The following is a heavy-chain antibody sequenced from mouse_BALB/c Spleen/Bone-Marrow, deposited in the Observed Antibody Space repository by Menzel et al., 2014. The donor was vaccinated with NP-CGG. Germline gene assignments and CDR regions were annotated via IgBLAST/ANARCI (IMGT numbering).Heavy chain of an antibody. CDR3: AKYGGLRYAMDY. CDR2: IDPANGNT. D-gene: IGHD2-4*01. J-gene: IGHJ4*01. Sequence: VQLQQSGAELVKPGASVKLSCTASGFNIKDTYMHWVKQRPEQSLEWIGRIDPANGNTKYDPKFQGKATITADTSSNTAFLQLSGLTSEDTAVYYCAKYGGLRYAMDYWGQGTSVTVSS. CDR1: GFNIKDTY. V-gene: IGHV14-3*02.